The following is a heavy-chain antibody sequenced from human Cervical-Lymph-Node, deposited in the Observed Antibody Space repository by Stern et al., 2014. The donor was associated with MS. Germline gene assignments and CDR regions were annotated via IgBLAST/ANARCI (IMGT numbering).Heavy chain of an antibody. CDR3: ARDTSSPERSDW. CDR1: GFTGSRDY. Sequence: EVQLVESGGGVIPPGGSRRLYCTDSGFTGSRDYMTWVRQAPGNGLARVSLITKFGITFYTDSVKGRFTISRDDSKNTVYLHMTSLRAEDTAMYYCARDTSSPERSDWWGQGTLVTVSS. V-gene: IGHV3-53*01. CDR2: ITKFGIT. D-gene: IGHD1-1*01. J-gene: IGHJ4*02.